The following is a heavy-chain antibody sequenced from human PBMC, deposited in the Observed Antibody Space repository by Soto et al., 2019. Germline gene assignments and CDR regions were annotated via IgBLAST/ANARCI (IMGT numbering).Heavy chain of an antibody. CDR1: GGTFSSYA. Sequence: SVKVSCKASGGTFSSYAISWVRQAPGQGLEWMGGIIPIFGTANYAQKFQGRVTITADDSTSTAYMELSSLRSEDTAVYYCASRPELLTYNWFDPWGQGTLVTVSS. CDR3: ASRPELLTYNWFDP. J-gene: IGHJ5*02. CDR2: IIPIFGTA. D-gene: IGHD6-6*01. V-gene: IGHV1-69*13.